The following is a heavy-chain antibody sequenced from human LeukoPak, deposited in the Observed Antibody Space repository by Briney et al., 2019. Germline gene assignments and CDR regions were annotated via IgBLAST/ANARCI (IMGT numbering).Heavy chain of an antibody. Sequence: GGSLRLSCAASGFTFSSYWMSWVRQSPGKGLEWVANINQDGSENHYVDSVKGRFTISRDNAKNSVFVQMNGLRVEDTAVYYCVRPGGSSWSDFWGQGTLVTVSS. CDR3: VRPGGSSWSDF. J-gene: IGHJ4*02. CDR1: GFTFSSYW. CDR2: INQDGSEN. V-gene: IGHV3-7*01. D-gene: IGHD6-13*01.